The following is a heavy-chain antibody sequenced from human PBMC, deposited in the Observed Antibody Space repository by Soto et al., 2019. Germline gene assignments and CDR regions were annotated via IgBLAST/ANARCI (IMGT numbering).Heavy chain of an antibody. CDR1: GDSISSGGYY. Sequence: QVQLQESGPGLVKPAQTLSLTCSVSGDSISSGGYYWSWIRQLPGKGLEWIGFIYYSGTTHYNPSLKSRVTMXXDXSXNQFSLKLSSVTAADTAVYYCARDVMGATGEYYFDFWGQGTLVTVSS. CDR3: ARDVMGATGEYYFDF. J-gene: IGHJ4*02. D-gene: IGHD1-26*01. V-gene: IGHV4-31*03. CDR2: IYYSGTT.